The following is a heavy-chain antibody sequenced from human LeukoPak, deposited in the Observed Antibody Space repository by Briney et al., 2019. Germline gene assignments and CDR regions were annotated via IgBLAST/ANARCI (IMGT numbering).Heavy chain of an antibody. CDR2: ISAYNGNT. Sequence: ASVKVSGMASGYTFTSYGISWVRQAPGQGLEWMGWISAYNGNTNYAQKLQGRVTMTTDTSTSTAYMELRSLRSDDTAVYYCASGMRGGYPFDYWGQGTLVTVSS. V-gene: IGHV1-18*01. CDR3: ASGMRGGYPFDY. D-gene: IGHD5-24*01. CDR1: GYTFTSYG. J-gene: IGHJ4*02.